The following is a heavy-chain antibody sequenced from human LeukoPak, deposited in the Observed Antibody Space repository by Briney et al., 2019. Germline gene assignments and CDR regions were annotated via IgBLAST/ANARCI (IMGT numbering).Heavy chain of an antibody. V-gene: IGHV3-33*06. Sequence: GGSLRLSCAASGFTFSSYGMHWVRQAPGKGLERVAVIWYDGSNKYYADSVKGRFTISRDNSKNTLYLQMNSLRAEDTAVYYCAKDPAAAGTAEYFQHWGQGTLVTVSS. CDR2: IWYDGSNK. J-gene: IGHJ1*01. CDR1: GFTFSSYG. CDR3: AKDPAAAGTAEYFQH. D-gene: IGHD6-13*01.